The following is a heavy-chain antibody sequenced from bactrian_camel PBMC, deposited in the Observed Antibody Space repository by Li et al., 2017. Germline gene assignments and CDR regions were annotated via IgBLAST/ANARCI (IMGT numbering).Heavy chain of an antibody. CDR3: AARHCSSYEYNY. CDR1: KYIVNVNC. Sequence: HVQLVESGGGSVQAGGSLRLSCVSSKYIVNVNCMVWFRQAPGKEREGVATINVGGSNTYYYDSVKGRFTISQETTANRRTLALQMNSLKTEDTAVYYCAARHCSSYEYNYWGQGTQVTVS. D-gene: IGHD2*01. V-gene: IGHV3S54*01. CDR2: INVGGSNT. J-gene: IGHJ4*01.